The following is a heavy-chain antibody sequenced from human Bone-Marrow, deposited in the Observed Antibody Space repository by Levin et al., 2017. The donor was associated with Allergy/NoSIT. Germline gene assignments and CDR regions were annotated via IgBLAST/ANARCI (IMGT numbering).Heavy chain of an antibody. CDR1: RFTFSNFA. D-gene: IGHD6-13*01. V-gene: IGHV3-23*01. CDR2: ISGSGGST. CDR3: AKNGGIAPWLVKMDY. J-gene: IGHJ4*02. Sequence: GESLKISCAASRFTFSNFAMTWVRQAPGKGLEWVSSISGSGGSTYYADSVKGRFTISRDNSKNTLYLQMNSLTAEDTALYYCAKNGGIAPWLVKMDYWGQGTLVTVSS.